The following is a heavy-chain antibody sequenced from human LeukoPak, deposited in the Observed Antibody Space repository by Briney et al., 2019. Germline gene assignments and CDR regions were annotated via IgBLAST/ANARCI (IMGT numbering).Heavy chain of an antibody. CDR2: ISSSSSYI. D-gene: IGHD3-22*01. CDR1: GFTFSEDW. CDR3: ARDTGAYYDSGGLDY. Sequence: GGSLRLSCAASGFTFSEDWMSWVRQAPGKGLEWVSSISSSSSYIYYADSVKGRFTISRDNAKNSLYLQMNSLRAEDTAVYYCARDTGAYYDSGGLDYWGQGTLVTVSS. V-gene: IGHV3-21*01. J-gene: IGHJ4*02.